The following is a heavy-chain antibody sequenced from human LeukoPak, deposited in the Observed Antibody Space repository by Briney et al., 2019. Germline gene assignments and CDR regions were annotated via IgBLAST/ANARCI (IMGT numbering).Heavy chain of an antibody. Sequence: SETLSLTCTVSGGSISSGSYYWSWIRQPPGKGLEWIGYIYYSGSTTYNPSLKSRVTISIDTSKNQFSLKLSSVTAADTAVYYCARTSYTSGYYYYYMDVWGKGTTVTVSS. D-gene: IGHD3-22*01. J-gene: IGHJ6*03. V-gene: IGHV4-61*01. CDR1: GGSISSGSYY. CDR3: ARTSYTSGYYYYYMDV. CDR2: IYYSGST.